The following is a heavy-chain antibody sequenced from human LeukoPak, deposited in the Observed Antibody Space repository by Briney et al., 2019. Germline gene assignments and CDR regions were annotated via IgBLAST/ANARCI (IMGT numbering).Heavy chain of an antibody. D-gene: IGHD1-1*01. CDR2: INHSGST. Sequence: SETLSLTCAVYGGSFSGYYWSWIRQPPGKGLEWIGEINHSGSTNYNPSLKSRVTISVDTSKNQFSLKLSSVTAADTAVYYCARVNINNWHSCDYWGQGTLVTVSS. CDR3: ARVNINNWHSCDY. V-gene: IGHV4-34*01. CDR1: GGSFSGYY. J-gene: IGHJ4*02.